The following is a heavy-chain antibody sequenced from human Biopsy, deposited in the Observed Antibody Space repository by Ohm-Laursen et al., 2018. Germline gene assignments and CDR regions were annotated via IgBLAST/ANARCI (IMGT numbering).Heavy chain of an antibody. J-gene: IGHJ5*02. CDR1: GGTYSGYY. CDR3: ARFIVPSLHCSNGVCPIRWFDP. V-gene: IGHV4-34*01. CDR2: VHHDGRA. D-gene: IGHD2-2*01. Sequence: GTLPLTCAVYGGTYSGYYWSWIRQPPGKGLERIGEVHHDGRANYNPSLKSRVTISGDMSKKQFSLKLSGVTAADTAVYYCARFIVPSLHCSNGVCPIRWFDPWGQGTLVTVFS.